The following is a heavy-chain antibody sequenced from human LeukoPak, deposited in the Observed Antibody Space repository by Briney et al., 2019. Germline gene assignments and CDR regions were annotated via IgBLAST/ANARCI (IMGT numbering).Heavy chain of an antibody. J-gene: IGHJ3*02. CDR2: IFYSGST. CDR3: AKSNGYGLIDI. V-gene: IGHV4-34*12. CDR1: GGSFRGYY. D-gene: IGHD3-22*01. Sequence: SETLSLTCDVYGGSFRGYYWGWVRQPPGKALEWIGNIFYSGSTYYSPSLKSRVTISLDTSRNQFSLKLNSVTAADTAVYYCAKSNGYGLIDIWGQGTMVTVSS.